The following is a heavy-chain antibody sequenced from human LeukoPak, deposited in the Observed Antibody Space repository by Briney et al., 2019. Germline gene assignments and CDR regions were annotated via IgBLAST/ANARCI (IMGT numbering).Heavy chain of an antibody. CDR2: ISGSGASP. Sequence: GGSLRLSCKASGFTFSSYAMTWVRQAPGQGLEWVSSISGSGASPYYADSLKGRFSISRDNSKNTLLLQMHSLSADDTAVYYCARGRWDNLLTGYYPDAFDIWGQGTMVTVSS. J-gene: IGHJ3*02. D-gene: IGHD3-9*01. V-gene: IGHV3-23*01. CDR3: ARGRWDNLLTGYYPDAFDI. CDR1: GFTFSSYA.